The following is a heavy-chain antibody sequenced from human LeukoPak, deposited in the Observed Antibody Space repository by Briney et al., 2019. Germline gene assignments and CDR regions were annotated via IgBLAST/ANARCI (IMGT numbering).Heavy chain of an antibody. CDR2: INHSGST. Sequence: AETLSLTCAVYGGSFSGYYWSWIRQPPGKGLEWIGEINHSGSTNYNPSLKSRVTISVDTSKNQFSLKLSSVTAADTAVYYCARLKRPNRGSYIYYYYMDVWGKGTTVTVSS. J-gene: IGHJ6*03. CDR3: ARLKRPNRGSYIYYYYMDV. CDR1: GGSFSGYY. V-gene: IGHV4-34*01. D-gene: IGHD1-26*01.